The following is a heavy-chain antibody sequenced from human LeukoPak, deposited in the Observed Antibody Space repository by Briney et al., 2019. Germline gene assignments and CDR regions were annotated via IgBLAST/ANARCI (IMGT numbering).Heavy chain of an antibody. CDR2: IYHSGST. D-gene: IGHD6-19*01. CDR1: GGSISSYY. J-gene: IGHJ4*02. CDR3: ARVGWLVDY. V-gene: IGHV4-59*12. Sequence: SETLSLTCTVSGGSISSYYWSWTRQPPGKGLEWIGYIYHSGSTYYNPSLKSRVTISVDRSKNQFSLKLSSVTAADTAVYYCARVGWLVDYWGQGTLVTVSS.